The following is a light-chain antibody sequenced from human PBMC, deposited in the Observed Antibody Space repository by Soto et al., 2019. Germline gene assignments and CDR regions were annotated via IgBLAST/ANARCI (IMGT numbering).Light chain of an antibody. V-gene: IGKV1-5*01. CDR2: DAS. Sequence: DIQMTQSPSTLSASVGDRVTINCRASQSIRSWLAWYQQRPGKAPKVLIYDASSLESGVPSRFSGSGSGTEFTLTISRLEPEDFAVYYCQQYGSSRWTFGQGTKVDIK. CDR1: QSIRSW. CDR3: QQYGSSRWT. J-gene: IGKJ1*01.